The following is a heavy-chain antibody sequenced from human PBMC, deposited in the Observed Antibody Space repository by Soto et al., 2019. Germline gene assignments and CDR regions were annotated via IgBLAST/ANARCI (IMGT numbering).Heavy chain of an antibody. CDR2: IIPIFGTA. D-gene: IGHD3-3*01. CDR3: ASDXWSGYYEVSPSX. J-gene: IGHJ4*02. V-gene: IGHV1-69*13. Sequence: ASVKXSCKASGGTFSSYAISWVRQAPGQGLEWMGGIIPIFGTANYAQKFQGRVTITADESTSTAYMELSSLRSEDTAVYYCASDXWSGYYEVSPSXWGQGTLVTVSS. CDR1: GGTFSSYA.